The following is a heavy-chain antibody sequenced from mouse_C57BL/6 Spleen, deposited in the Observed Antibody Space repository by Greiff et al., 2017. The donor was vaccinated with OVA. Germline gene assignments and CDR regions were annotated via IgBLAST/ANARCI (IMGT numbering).Heavy chain of an antibody. J-gene: IGHJ4*01. D-gene: IGHD2-12*01. V-gene: IGHV1-20*01. CDR1: GYSFTGYF. CDR3: ARELPYYYAMDY. CDR2: INPYNGDT. Sequence: EVQLQQSGPELVKPGDSVKISCKASGYSFTGYFMNWVMQSHGKSLEWIGRINPYNGDTFYNQKFKGKATLTVDKSSSTAHMELRSLTSEDSAVYYCARELPYYYAMDYWGQGTSVTVSS.